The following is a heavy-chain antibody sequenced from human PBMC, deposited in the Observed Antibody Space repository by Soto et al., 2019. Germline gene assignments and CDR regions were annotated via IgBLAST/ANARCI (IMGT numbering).Heavy chain of an antibody. J-gene: IGHJ4*02. CDR2: IYYSGST. V-gene: IGHV4-31*03. CDR3: ASTYYNTSRGTIDY. D-gene: IGHD2-15*01. Sequence: QVQLQESGPGLVKPSQTLSLTGTVSGGSISSGNYYWSWIRQHPGKGLEWLGYIYYSGSTYYNPSPQSRVTMSVQTTKNQFSPELSSVTAADTAVYYCASTYYNTSRGTIDYSGQGTLVTFSS. CDR1: GGSISSGNYY.